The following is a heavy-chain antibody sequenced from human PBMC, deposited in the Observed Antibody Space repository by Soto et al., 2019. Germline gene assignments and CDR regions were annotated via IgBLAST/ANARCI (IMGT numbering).Heavy chain of an antibody. V-gene: IGHV3-30-3*01. Sequence: QVQLVESGGGVVQPGRSLRLSCAASGFTFSSYAMHWVRQAPGKGLEWVAVISYDGSNKYYADSVKGRFTISRDNSKNTLYLQMNSLRAEDTAVYYCARSWLARIAVAGTGVGGYWGQGTLVTVSS. D-gene: IGHD6-19*01. CDR2: ISYDGSNK. J-gene: IGHJ4*02. CDR3: ARSWLARIAVAGTGVGGY. CDR1: GFTFSSYA.